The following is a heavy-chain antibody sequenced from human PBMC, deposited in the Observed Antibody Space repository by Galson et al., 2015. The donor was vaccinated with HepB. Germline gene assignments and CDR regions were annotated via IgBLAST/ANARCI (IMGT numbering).Heavy chain of an antibody. CDR1: GFTFSDYH. V-gene: IGHV3-11*03. CDR3: ASTYSRSRTYYFDY. D-gene: IGHD6-13*01. J-gene: IGHJ4*02. Sequence: SLRLSCAASGFTFSDYHMSWIRQAPGKGLEWVSYISSSSSYTNYADSVKGRFTISRDNAKNSLYLQMNSLRAEDTAVYYCASTYSRSRTYYFDYWGQGTLVTVSS. CDR2: ISSSSSYT.